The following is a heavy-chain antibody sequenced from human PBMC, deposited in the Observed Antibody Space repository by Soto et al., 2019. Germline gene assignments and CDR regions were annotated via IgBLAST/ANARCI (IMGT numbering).Heavy chain of an antibody. V-gene: IGHV3-7*03. CDR1: GFTFTTYW. CDR3: ARRSSGRLTTAWAPLDW. D-gene: IGHD2-15*01. J-gene: IGHJ4*02. CDR2: IKQDGSEK. Sequence: GGSLRLSCAASGFTFTTYWRTWVRQAPGKGLEWVANIKQDGSEKFYVGSVRGRFTISRDNAKNSMYLQMNSLRAEDTAVYYCARRSSGRLTTAWAPLDWWGQGTLVTVYS.